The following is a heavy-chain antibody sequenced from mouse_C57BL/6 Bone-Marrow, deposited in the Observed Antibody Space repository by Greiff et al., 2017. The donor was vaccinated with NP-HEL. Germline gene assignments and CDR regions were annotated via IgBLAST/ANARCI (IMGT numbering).Heavy chain of an antibody. CDR2: IYPGDGDT. J-gene: IGHJ3*01. CDR3: ASGAY. V-gene: IGHV1-80*01. CDR1: GYEFSNYW. Sequence: QVQLQQSGAELVKPGASVKISCKASGYEFSNYWMNWVKQRPGKGLEWIGQIYPGDGDTNYNGKLKDKATLNADKSSSTAYMQLSRLTSEASSVLFCASGAYWGQGTLVTVSA.